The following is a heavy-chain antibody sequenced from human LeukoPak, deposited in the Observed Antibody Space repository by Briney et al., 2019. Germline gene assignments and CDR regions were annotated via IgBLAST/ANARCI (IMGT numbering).Heavy chain of an antibody. CDR3: ARGTVVVVAATGLWFDP. J-gene: IGHJ5*02. CDR1: GGSISSGGYS. D-gene: IGHD2-15*01. V-gene: IGHV4-30-2*01. Sequence: SETLSLTCTVSGGSISSGGYSWSWIRQPPGKGLEWIGYIYHSGSTYYNPSLKSRVTISVDRSKNQFSLKLSSVTAADTAVYYCARGTVVVVAATGLWFDPWGQGTLVTVSS. CDR2: IYHSGST.